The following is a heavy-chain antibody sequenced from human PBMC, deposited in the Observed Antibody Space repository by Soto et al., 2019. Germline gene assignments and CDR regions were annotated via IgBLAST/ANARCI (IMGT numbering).Heavy chain of an antibody. CDR1: GFTFSDYY. V-gene: IGHV3-11*06. Sequence: GGSLRLSCAASGFTFSDYYMSWIRQAPGKGLEWVSYISSSSSYTNYADSVKGRFTISRDNAKNSLYLQMNSLRAEDTAVYYCARYIVATISGAFDIWGQGTMVTVSS. D-gene: IGHD5-12*01. J-gene: IGHJ3*02. CDR3: ARYIVATISGAFDI. CDR2: ISSSSSYT.